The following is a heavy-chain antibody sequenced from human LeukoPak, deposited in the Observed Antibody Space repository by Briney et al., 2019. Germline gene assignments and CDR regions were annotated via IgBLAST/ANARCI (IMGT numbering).Heavy chain of an antibody. J-gene: IGHJ4*02. CDR3: ARVKAVTLDY. Sequence: GGSLRLSCAASGFTFSNAWMNWVRQAPGKGLEWVSYISSSGSTIYYADSVKGRFTISRDNAKNSLYLQMNSLRAEDTAVYYCARVKAVTLDYWGQGTLVTVSS. D-gene: IGHD6-19*01. CDR1: GFTFSNAW. CDR2: ISSSGSTI. V-gene: IGHV3-11*01.